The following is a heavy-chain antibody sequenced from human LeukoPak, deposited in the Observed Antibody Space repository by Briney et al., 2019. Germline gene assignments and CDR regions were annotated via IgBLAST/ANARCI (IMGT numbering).Heavy chain of an antibody. CDR1: GGSFSSEA. J-gene: IGHJ4*02. CDR2: IIPIFGTA. V-gene: IGHV1-69*05. CDR3: GRKAGDCGGGSCFSIDY. Sequence: ASVKVSCKAFGGSFSSEAISWVRQAPGQGLEWMGGIIPIFGTANYAQKFQGRVTITTDESTSTAYMEVSSLRSEDTAVYYCGRKAGDCGGGSCFSIDYWGQGTLVTVSS. D-gene: IGHD2-15*01.